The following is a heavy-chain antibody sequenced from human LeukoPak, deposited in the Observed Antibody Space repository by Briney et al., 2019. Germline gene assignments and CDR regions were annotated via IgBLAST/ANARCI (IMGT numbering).Heavy chain of an antibody. Sequence: GGSLRLSCADSGFTFSNYGMHWVRQAPGKGLEWVAVISYDGSSKFYAESVKGRFTISRDNAKNSLYLQMNSLRAEDTAVYYCARVIEQYSGYDLGYWGQGTLVTVSS. V-gene: IGHV3-30*03. CDR1: GFTFSNYG. CDR3: ARVIEQYSGYDLGY. D-gene: IGHD5-12*01. J-gene: IGHJ4*02. CDR2: ISYDGSSK.